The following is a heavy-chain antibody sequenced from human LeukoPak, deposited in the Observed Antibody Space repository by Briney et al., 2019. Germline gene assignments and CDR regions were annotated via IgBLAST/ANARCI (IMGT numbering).Heavy chain of an antibody. Sequence: GGSLRLSCAASGFTFSSYGMHWVRQAPGKGLEWVAFIRYDGSNKYHADSVKGRLTISRDNSKNTLYLQMNSLRAEDTAVYYCAKLHRYGYSDYFDYWGQGTLVTVSS. V-gene: IGHV3-30*02. CDR1: GFTFSSYG. CDR2: IRYDGSNK. CDR3: AKLHRYGYSDYFDY. D-gene: IGHD5-18*01. J-gene: IGHJ4*02.